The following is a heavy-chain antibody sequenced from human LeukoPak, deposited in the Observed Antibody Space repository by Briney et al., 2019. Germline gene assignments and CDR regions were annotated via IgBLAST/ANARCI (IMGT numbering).Heavy chain of an antibody. D-gene: IGHD4-17*01. J-gene: IGHJ3*02. CDR2: ISYIGTT. CDR3: ARDLVTVTKGFDI. CDR1: DDSFSSHY. V-gene: IGHV4-59*11. Sequence: SETLSLTCAVSDDSFSSHYWTWIRQPPGKGPEWIGYISYIGTTNYNPSLKSRVTLSIDTSKNQFSLKLRSVTAADTAVYYCARDLVTVTKGFDIWGQGTMVSVSS.